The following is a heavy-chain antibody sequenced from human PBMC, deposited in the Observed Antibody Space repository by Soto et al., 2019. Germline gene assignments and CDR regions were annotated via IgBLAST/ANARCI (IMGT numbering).Heavy chain of an antibody. D-gene: IGHD1-26*01. V-gene: IGHV4-59*01. Sequence: QVQLQESGPGLVKPSETLSLTCTISDGSISSYYWTWIRQPPGKGLEGIGHIYYSGSTNYNPSLKSRVTISVDTSKTQFSLKLSSVIAADTAVYDCARALSGSYYNWYFDLWGRGTLVTVSS. CDR1: DGSISSYY. J-gene: IGHJ2*01. CDR3: ARALSGSYYNWYFDL. CDR2: IYYSGST.